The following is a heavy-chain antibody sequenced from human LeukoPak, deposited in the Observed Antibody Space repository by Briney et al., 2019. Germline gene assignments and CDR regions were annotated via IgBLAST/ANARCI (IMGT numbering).Heavy chain of an antibody. V-gene: IGHV3-21*01. CDR2: MTPGDTYI. J-gene: IGHJ6*02. Sequence: GGSLRLSCAASGFTFSAYEMNWVRQAPGKGLEWVSTMTPGDTYIYYTDSVKGRFTISRDDAKNSLYLQMSSLRAEDTAVYYCVRVSISRLGADLLYDVWGQGTTVLVSS. CDR3: VRVSISRLGADLLYDV. D-gene: IGHD3-3*01. CDR1: GFTFSAYE.